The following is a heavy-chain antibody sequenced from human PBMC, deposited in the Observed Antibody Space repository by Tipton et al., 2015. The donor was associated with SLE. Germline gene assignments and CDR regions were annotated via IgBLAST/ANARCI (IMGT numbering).Heavy chain of an antibody. D-gene: IGHD6-19*01. CDR1: GASVSKYY. Sequence: TLSLTCTVSGASVSKYYWSWIRQPAGKGLEWIGRIYIDGSGSIKYNPSLKGRVTMSVDTSKNQVSLILSSVTAADAAVYYCARLSSGWPDYFDYWGQGTLVTDSS. CDR2: IYIDGSGSI. CDR3: ARLSSGWPDYFDY. V-gene: IGHV4-4*07. J-gene: IGHJ4*02.